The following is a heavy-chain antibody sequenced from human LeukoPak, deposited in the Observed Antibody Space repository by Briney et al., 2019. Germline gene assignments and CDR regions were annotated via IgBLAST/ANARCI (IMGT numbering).Heavy chain of an antibody. CDR3: ARNYGSGSYRHNLYYFDY. D-gene: IGHD3-10*01. J-gene: IGHJ4*02. CDR1: GGSISGHY. CDR2: IYYSGST. Sequence: SETLSLTCTVSGGSISGHYWSWIRQQPGKGLEWIGYIYYSGSTYYNPSLKSRVTMSVDTSEKQFSLKLSSVTAADTAVYYCARNYGSGSYRHNLYYFDYWGQGTLVTVSS. V-gene: IGHV4-31*03.